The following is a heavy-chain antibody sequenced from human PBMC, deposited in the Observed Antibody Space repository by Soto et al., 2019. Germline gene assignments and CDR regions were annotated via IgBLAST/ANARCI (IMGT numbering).Heavy chain of an antibody. D-gene: IGHD2-2*01. J-gene: IGHJ6*03. V-gene: IGHV1-3*01. CDR1: GYTFTSYA. CDR2: INAGNGNT. Sequence: ASVKVSCKASGYTFTSYAMHWVRQAPGQRLEWMGWINAGNGNTKYSQKFQGRVTITRDTSASTAYMELSSLRSEDTAVYYCARDQYQLLPYYYYYMDVWGKGITVTVSS. CDR3: ARDQYQLLPYYYYYMDV.